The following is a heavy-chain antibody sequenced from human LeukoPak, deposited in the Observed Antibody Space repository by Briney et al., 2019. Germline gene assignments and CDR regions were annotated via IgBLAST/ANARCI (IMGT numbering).Heavy chain of an antibody. CDR2: IYPGDSDT. CDR1: GYTFASYW. V-gene: IGHV5-51*01. D-gene: IGHD5-12*01. Sequence: GESLKISCKGSGYTFASYWIGWVRQMPGKGLEWMGIIYPGDSDTRYSPSFQGQVTISVDKSISTAYLQWSSLKASDTAMYYCARGHLYDYSTTSYYFDYWGQGTLVTVSS. CDR3: ARGHLYDYSTTSYYFDY. J-gene: IGHJ4*02.